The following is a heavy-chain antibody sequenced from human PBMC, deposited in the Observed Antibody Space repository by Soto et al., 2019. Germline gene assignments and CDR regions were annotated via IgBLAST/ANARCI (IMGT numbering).Heavy chain of an antibody. CDR1: GGSFSGYY. CDR2: INHSGST. CDR3: ARTLKQLWLKGVWFDP. J-gene: IGHJ5*02. Sequence: SETLSLTCDVYGGSFSGYYWSWIRQPPGKGLEWIGEINHSGSTNYNPSLKSRVTISVDTSKNQFSLKLSPVTAADTAVYYCARTLKQLWLKGVWFDPWGQGTLVTVSS. V-gene: IGHV4-34*01. D-gene: IGHD5-18*01.